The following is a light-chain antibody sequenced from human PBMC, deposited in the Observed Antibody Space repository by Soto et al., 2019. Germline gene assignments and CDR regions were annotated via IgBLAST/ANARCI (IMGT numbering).Light chain of an antibody. Sequence: QSVLTQPTSASGTPGQRVTISCSGSPSNIGSNFIYWYQQLPGSAPKLLINRNNERPSGVPDRFSGSKSGTSASLAISGLRSEDEADYHCAAWDDSLRGVVFGGGTKLTVL. CDR2: RNN. CDR3: AAWDDSLRGVV. V-gene: IGLV1-47*01. CDR1: PSNIGSNF. J-gene: IGLJ2*01.